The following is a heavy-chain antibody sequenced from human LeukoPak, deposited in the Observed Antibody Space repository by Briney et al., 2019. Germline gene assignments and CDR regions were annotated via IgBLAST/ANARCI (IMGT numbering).Heavy chain of an antibody. J-gene: IGHJ4*02. Sequence: GGSLRLSCAVSGFIFSDYGFHWVRQAPGKGLEWVAVTRFDGGIKQYADSVKGRFTISRDDSKNTLYLQMNFLKSEDTAVYYCARWGGTRQYYFDYWGQGTLVTVSS. CDR2: TRFDGGIK. CDR1: GFIFSDYG. CDR3: ARWGGTRQYYFDY. V-gene: IGHV3-33*01. D-gene: IGHD1-1*01.